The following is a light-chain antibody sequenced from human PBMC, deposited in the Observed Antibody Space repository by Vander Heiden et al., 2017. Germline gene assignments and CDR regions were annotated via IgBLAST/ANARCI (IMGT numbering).Light chain of an antibody. Sequence: QSALTQPASVSGSPGQSITIPCSGTSRDIGASNYVSGCQQHPDKAPKLIIYDVSIRPSGVSNRFSGSKSGNTASLTISGLLPEDEADYFCSSYTSTSTLYVFGTGTKVTVL. V-gene: IGLV2-14*01. J-gene: IGLJ1*01. CDR2: DVS. CDR1: SRDIGASNY. CDR3: SSYTSTSTLYV.